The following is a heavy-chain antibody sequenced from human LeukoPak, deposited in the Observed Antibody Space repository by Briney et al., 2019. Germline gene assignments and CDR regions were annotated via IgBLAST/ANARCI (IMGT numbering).Heavy chain of an antibody. CDR1: GFTFSSYT. CDR2: ISILRTI. CDR3: ARGYCTNGVCYTFDQ. D-gene: IGHD2-8*01. J-gene: IGHJ4*02. V-gene: IGHV3-48*04. Sequence: GGSLRLSCAASGFTFSSYTMNWVRQAPGKGLEWVSYISILRTIYYADSVKVRFTISRDNAKNSLYLQMNSLRAEDTAVYYCARGYCTNGVCYTFDQWGQGTLVTVSS.